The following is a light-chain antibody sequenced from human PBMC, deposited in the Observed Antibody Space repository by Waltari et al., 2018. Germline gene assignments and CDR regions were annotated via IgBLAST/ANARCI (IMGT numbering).Light chain of an antibody. CDR2: TNN. V-gene: IGLV1-47*02. Sequence: QSVLTQPPSAAGTPGQRVTISCSGSSTRIGSNYVYWYQQLPGTAPKLLIYTNNQRPSGVPDRFSDSKSGTSASLVISGLRSEDEADYYCAAWDDSLSGMVFGGGTKLTVL. J-gene: IGLJ2*01. CDR1: STRIGSNY. CDR3: AAWDDSLSGMV.